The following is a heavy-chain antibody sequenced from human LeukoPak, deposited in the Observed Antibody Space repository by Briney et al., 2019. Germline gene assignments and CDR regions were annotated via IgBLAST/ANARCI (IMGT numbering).Heavy chain of an antibody. CDR2: VKQDGSEK. J-gene: IGHJ2*01. D-gene: IGHD2-15*01. V-gene: IGHV3-7*04. CDR3: ARGYCSGGSCFSSTGNFDL. Sequence: GGSLRLSCAASGFTFSSFWMSWVRQAPGKGLEWVANVKQDGSEKYYVDSVKGRFTVSRDNAENSLYLQMNSLRAEDTAVYYCARGYCSGGSCFSSTGNFDLWGRGTLVTVSS. CDR1: GFTFSSFW.